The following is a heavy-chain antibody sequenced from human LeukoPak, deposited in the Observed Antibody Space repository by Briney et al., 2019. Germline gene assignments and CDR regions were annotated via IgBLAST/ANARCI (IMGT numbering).Heavy chain of an antibody. D-gene: IGHD3-10*01. V-gene: IGHV4-59*01. Sequence: PSETLSLTCTVSGGSISRYYWSWIRQPPGKGLEWIGYIYYSGGTNYNPSLKSRVSMSIDTSRNQFSLKLSAVTAADTAVYYCAREGIYGSGNYYNVGFDYWGQGTLVTVSS. J-gene: IGHJ4*02. CDR1: GGSISRYY. CDR3: AREGIYGSGNYYNVGFDY. CDR2: IYYSGGT.